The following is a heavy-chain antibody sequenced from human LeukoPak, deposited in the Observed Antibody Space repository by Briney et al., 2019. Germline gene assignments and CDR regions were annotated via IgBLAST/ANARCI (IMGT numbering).Heavy chain of an antibody. CDR3: ARTYFFDY. CDR1: GGSISSGGYY. CDR2: IYYSGST. Sequence: SETLSLTCTVSGGSISSGGYYWSWIRQHPGKGLEWIGHIYYSGSTYYTPSLKSRVTISVDTSKNQFSLKLSSVTAADTAVYYCARTYFFDYWGQGTLVTVSS. V-gene: IGHV4-31*03. J-gene: IGHJ4*02.